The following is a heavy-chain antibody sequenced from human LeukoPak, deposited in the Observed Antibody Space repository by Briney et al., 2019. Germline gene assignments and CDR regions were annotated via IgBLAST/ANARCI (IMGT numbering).Heavy chain of an antibody. D-gene: IGHD3-10*01. Sequence: GGSLRLSCAASAFTFSTYAMSWVRQAPGKGLEWVSGISGSGGSTYYADSVKGRFTISRDNSKHTLYLQMNSLRAEDTAVYYCARTYYSGSGTYQRWFDPWGQGTLVTVSS. V-gene: IGHV3-23*01. CDR3: ARTYYSGSGTYQRWFDP. CDR1: AFTFSTYA. CDR2: ISGSGGST. J-gene: IGHJ5*02.